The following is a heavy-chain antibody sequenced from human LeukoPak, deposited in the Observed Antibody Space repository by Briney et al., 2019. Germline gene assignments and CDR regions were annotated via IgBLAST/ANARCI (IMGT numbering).Heavy chain of an antibody. Sequence: SETLSLTCTVSGGSISSYYWSWIRQPPGKGLEWIGYTYYSGGTNYNPSLKSRVTISVDTSKNQFSLKLSSVTAADTAVYYCARCDRYGGNTEFLFDYWGQGTLVTVSS. D-gene: IGHD4-23*01. CDR2: TYYSGGT. J-gene: IGHJ4*02. V-gene: IGHV4-59*01. CDR3: ARCDRYGGNTEFLFDY. CDR1: GGSISSYY.